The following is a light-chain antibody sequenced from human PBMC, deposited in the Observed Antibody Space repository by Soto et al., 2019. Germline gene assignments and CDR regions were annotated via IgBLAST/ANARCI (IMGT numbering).Light chain of an antibody. J-gene: IGLJ2*01. Sequence: QSALTQPASVSGSPGQSITISCTGTSSDVGGYNFVSWYQDHPGKAPRLIIYDVSTRPSGVSYRFSGSKSANTASLNISRLQAEDEADYYCSSYTSSTSLVVFGGGTKLTVL. CDR1: SSDVGGYNF. CDR3: SSYTSSTSLVV. CDR2: DVS. V-gene: IGLV2-14*03.